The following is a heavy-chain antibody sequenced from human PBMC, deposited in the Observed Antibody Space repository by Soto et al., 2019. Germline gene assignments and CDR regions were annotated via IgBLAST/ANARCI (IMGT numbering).Heavy chain of an antibody. CDR3: AKDIISTTGPHYYYYGMDV. V-gene: IGHV3-30*18. CDR1: GFTFSSYG. D-gene: IGHD1-1*01. CDR2: ISYDGSNK. J-gene: IGHJ6*02. Sequence: GGSLRLSCAAAGFTFSSYGMHWVRQAPGKGLEWVAVISYDGSNKYYADSVKGRFTISRDNSKNTLYLQMNSLRAEDTAVYYCAKDIISTTGPHYYYYGMDVWGQGTTVTVS.